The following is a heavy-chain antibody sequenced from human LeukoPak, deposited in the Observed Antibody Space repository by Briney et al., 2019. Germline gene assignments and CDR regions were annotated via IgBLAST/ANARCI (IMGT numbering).Heavy chain of an antibody. CDR1: GGSISSGGHS. J-gene: IGHJ4*02. D-gene: IGHD6-13*01. V-gene: IGHV4-30-2*01. Sequence: SQTLSLTCAVSGGSISSGGHSWSWIRQPPGKGLEWIGYIYHSGSTYYNPSLKSRVTISVDRSKNQFSLKLSSVTAADTAVYYCASYSSSWYGKFDYWGQGTLVTVSS. CDR2: IYHSGST. CDR3: ASYSSSWYGKFDY.